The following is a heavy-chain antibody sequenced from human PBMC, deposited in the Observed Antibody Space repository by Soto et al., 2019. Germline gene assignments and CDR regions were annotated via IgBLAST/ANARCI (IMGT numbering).Heavy chain of an antibody. Sequence: AETLSLTWTVSGGSISPYYWNWIRQSPGKGLEWIGYIYNTESTTYNPSLKSRVTITGDTSKNQFSLSLSAVTAANTADYYYARTSCFKLSRYSWGDRWFGPWGQGNLVT. V-gene: IGHV4-59*01. CDR2: IYNTEST. CDR1: GGSISPYY. D-gene: IGHD5-12*01. J-gene: IGHJ5*02. CDR3: ARTSCFKLSRYSWGDRWFGP.